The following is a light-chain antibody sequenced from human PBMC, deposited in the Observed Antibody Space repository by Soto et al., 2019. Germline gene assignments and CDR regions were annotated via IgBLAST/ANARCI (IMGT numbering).Light chain of an antibody. J-gene: IGLJ3*02. Sequence: QSALTQPASVSGSPGQSITISCTGTSSDVGAYDFDSWYQQHPDKAPKLMIYEVSNRPSGVSNRFSGSKSVNTATLTISGLPAEDQADYYCSSYTSSSTRVFGPGTKLTVL. CDR1: SSDVGAYDF. V-gene: IGLV2-14*03. CDR2: EVS. CDR3: SSYTSSSTRV.